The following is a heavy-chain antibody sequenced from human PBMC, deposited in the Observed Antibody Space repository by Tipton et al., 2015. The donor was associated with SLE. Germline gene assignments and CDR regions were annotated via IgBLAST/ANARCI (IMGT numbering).Heavy chain of an antibody. D-gene: IGHD3-3*01. J-gene: IGHJ6*04. CDR2: INPRGGST. CDR1: GYTFTSYY. V-gene: IGHV1-46*01. CDR3: ARGKVVTIFGVVVGGYHCLFV. Sequence: QSGPEVKKPGASVKVSCKASGYTFTSYYIHWVRQAPGQGLEWMGIINPRGGSTSYAQKFQGRVTMTRDTSTSTVYMELSSLRSEDTAVYYCARGKVVTIFGVVVGGYHCLFVWGKGHTVTVSS.